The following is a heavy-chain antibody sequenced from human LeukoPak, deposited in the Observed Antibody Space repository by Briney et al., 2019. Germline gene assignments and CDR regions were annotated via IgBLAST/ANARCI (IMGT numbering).Heavy chain of an antibody. CDR3: GGGGDDAKAGY. V-gene: IGHV4-39*02. Sequence: SETLSLTCSVSGASITSGRYYWGWMRQAPGKGLEWIGTIHYSGTPTFYTPSLESRVSLFSDTSRNDFSLRLRAVTAADTAVYCWGGGGDDAKAGYWGQGTLVTVSS. J-gene: IGHJ4*02. CDR2: IHYSGTPT. CDR1: GASITSGRYY. D-gene: IGHD3-16*01.